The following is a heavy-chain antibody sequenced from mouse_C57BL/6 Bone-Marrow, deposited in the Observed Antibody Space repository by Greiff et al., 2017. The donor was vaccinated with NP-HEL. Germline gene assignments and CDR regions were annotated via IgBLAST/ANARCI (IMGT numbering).Heavy chain of an antibody. CDR2: IDPEDGET. CDR1: GFTFTDYY. D-gene: IGHD3-3*01. Sequence: VQLQQSGAELVKPGASVKLSCTASGFTFTDYYMHWVKQRPEQGLEWIGRIDPEDGETNYAPKFQGKATITADTSSNTAYLQLSSLTSEDTAVYYCARPTANYAMDYWGQGTSVTVSS. V-gene: IGHV14-2*01. J-gene: IGHJ4*01. CDR3: ARPTANYAMDY.